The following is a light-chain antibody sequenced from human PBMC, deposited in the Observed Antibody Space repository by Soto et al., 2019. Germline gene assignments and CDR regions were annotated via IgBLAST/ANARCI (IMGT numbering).Light chain of an antibody. CDR2: AAS. V-gene: IGKV1-27*01. Sequence: DIQMTQSPSSLSASVGDRVTITCRVGQDINIYLAWYQQKPGKVPKLLISAASTLQSGVPSRFSGSGSGTEFTLTISSLQPEDVATYYCQKYDGAPLTFGGGTKVEIK. CDR3: QKYDGAPLT. CDR1: QDINIY. J-gene: IGKJ4*01.